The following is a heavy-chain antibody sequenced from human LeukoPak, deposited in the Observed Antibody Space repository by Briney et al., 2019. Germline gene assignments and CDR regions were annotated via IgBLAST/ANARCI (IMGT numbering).Heavy chain of an antibody. D-gene: IGHD1-26*01. Sequence: ASVKVSCKASGYDFSTFGISWVRQAPGEGLEWMGWISAHHGKTNFPQKFQGRVTLTTETSTSTAYMELRSLRSDDAAIFYCAGDSPFMGPGTGDTLDIWGQGTMVSVSS. CDR3: AGDSPFMGPGTGDTLDI. CDR1: GYDFSTFG. J-gene: IGHJ3*02. CDR2: ISAHHGKT. V-gene: IGHV1-18*01.